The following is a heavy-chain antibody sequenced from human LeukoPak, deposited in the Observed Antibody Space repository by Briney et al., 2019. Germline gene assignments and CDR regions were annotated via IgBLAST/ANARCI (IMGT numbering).Heavy chain of an antibody. CDR3: ARGPMVRGSPDY. V-gene: IGHV1-69*04. CDR2: IIPILGIA. J-gene: IGHJ4*02. D-gene: IGHD3-10*01. CDR1: GGTFSSYA. Sequence: ASVKVSCKASGGTFSSYAISWVRQAPGQGLEWMGRIIPILGIANYAQKFQGRVTITADKSTSPAYMELSSLRSEDTAVYYCARGPMVRGSPDYWGQGTLVTVSS.